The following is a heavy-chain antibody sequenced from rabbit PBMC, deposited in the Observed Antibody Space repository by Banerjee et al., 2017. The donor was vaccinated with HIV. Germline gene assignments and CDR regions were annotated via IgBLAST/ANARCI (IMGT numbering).Heavy chain of an antibody. CDR2: IATNSGST. V-gene: IGHV1S40*01. J-gene: IGHJ4*01. CDR1: GFTISSSYY. Sequence: QSLEESGGGLVQPEGSLALTCKASGFTISSSYYMCWVRQAPGKGLEWLGCIATNSGSTWYASWAKGRFTISKTSSTTVTLQMTSLTAVDTATYFCARGAYFNLWGPGTLVTVS. CDR3: ARGAYFNL.